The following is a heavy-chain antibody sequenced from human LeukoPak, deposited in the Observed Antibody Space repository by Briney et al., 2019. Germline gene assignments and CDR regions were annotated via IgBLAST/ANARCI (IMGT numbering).Heavy chain of an antibody. Sequence: PGGSLRLSCAASGFTFSGYWMHWVRQAPGKGLVWVSRISSEGSTTHYADSVKGRFTISRDNAKNTLFLQMSSLRAEDTAVYFCARDRSSGWIDYWGQGTLVAVSS. CDR1: GFTFSGYW. CDR2: ISSEGSTT. J-gene: IGHJ4*02. D-gene: IGHD6-19*01. V-gene: IGHV3-74*01. CDR3: ARDRSSGWIDY.